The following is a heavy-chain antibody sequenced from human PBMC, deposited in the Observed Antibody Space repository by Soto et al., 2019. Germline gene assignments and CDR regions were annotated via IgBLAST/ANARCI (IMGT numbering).Heavy chain of an antibody. V-gene: IGHV1-18*01. Sequence: QVQLVQSAAEMKKPGASVKVSCNASGYTFTSYVINWVRQAPGQGLEWMGYINTYAGNTYYAQKLQGRVTMTTDTSSTTAYMELRSLTSDDTAVYYCARIPVAGHGYYDYWGQGTLVTVSS. J-gene: IGHJ4*02. CDR2: INTYAGNT. CDR1: GYTFTSYV. D-gene: IGHD6-19*01. CDR3: ARIPVAGHGYYDY.